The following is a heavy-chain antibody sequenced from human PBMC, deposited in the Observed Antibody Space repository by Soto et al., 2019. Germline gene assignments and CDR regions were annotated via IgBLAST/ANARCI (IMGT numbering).Heavy chain of an antibody. D-gene: IGHD3-16*01. Sequence: QVQLVESGGGVVQPGTSLRLSCTASGFKFSYYGMQWVRQGPGKGLEWVAVIWYDGGRDYYSDSVEGRFTISRDNFKNTVYLEMNSLRVEDTAVYYCARGTSHFYYYMDVWGEGTTVTVSS. CDR3: ARGTSHFYYYMDV. CDR2: IWYDGGRD. CDR1: GFKFSYYG. V-gene: IGHV3-33*01. J-gene: IGHJ6*03.